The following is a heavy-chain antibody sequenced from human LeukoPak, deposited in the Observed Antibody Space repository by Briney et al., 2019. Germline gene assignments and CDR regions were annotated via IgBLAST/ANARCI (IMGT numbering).Heavy chain of an antibody. CDR3: ARDADYYYDSSGGAFDI. CDR2: ISSSSSYI. Sequence: GGSLRLSCAASGFTFSSYSMNWVRQAPGKGLEWVSSISSSSSYIYYADSVKGRFTISRDNAKNSLYLQMNSLRAEDTAVYYCARDADYYYDSSGGAFDIWGQGTMVTVSS. D-gene: IGHD3-22*01. V-gene: IGHV3-21*01. CDR1: GFTFSSYS. J-gene: IGHJ3*02.